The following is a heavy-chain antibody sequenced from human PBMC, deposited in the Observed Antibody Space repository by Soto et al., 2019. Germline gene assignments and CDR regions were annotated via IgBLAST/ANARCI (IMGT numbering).Heavy chain of an antibody. CDR2: IWYDGSNK. D-gene: IGHD3-10*01. V-gene: IGHV3-33*01. Sequence: GGSLRLSCAASGFTLSSYGMHWVRQAPGKGLEWVAVIWYDGSNKYYADSVKGRFTISRDNSKNTLYLQMNSLRAEDTAVYYCARDRGDGYSYYFDYWGQGTLVTVSS. CDR1: GFTLSSYG. CDR3: ARDRGDGYSYYFDY. J-gene: IGHJ4*02.